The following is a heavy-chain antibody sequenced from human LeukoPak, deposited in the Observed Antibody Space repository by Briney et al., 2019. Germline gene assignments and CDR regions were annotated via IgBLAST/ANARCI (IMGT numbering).Heavy chain of an antibody. J-gene: IGHJ4*02. CDR3: AREGPRNYYFDY. Sequence: GGSLRLSCAASGFTFSSNAMHWVRQAPGKGLEYVSAISRNGGSTYYANSVKGRFTISRDNSKNTLYLQMGSLRAEDMAVYYCAREGPRNYYFDYWGQGTLVTVSS. V-gene: IGHV3-64*01. CDR2: ISRNGGST. CDR1: GFTFSSNA.